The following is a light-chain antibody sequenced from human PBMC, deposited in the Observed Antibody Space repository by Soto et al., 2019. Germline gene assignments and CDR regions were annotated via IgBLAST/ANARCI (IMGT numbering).Light chain of an antibody. V-gene: IGLV1-40*01. CDR2: GNS. CDR1: GSNIGAGYD. CDR3: QSYDSSLSGSGV. Sequence: QSVLTQPPSVSWAPGQRVTISCTGSGSNIGAGYDVYWYQQLPGTAPKLLIYGNSNRPSGVPDRFSGSKSGTSASLAITGLQAEDEADYYCQSYDSSLSGSGVFGTGTKLTVL. J-gene: IGLJ1*01.